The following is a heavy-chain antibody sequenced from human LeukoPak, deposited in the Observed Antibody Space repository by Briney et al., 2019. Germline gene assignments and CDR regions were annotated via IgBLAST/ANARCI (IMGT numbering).Heavy chain of an antibody. CDR3: ARGSWPLPSDY. J-gene: IGHJ4*02. Sequence: SETHSLTCAVYGGSLSGYYWSWIRQPPGEGLEWIGEINHSGSTNYNPSLKSRITISVDTSKNQFSLNLSSVTAADTAVYYCARGSWPLPSDYWGQGTLVTVSS. CDR1: GGSLSGYY. D-gene: IGHD2-15*01. V-gene: IGHV4-34*01. CDR2: INHSGST.